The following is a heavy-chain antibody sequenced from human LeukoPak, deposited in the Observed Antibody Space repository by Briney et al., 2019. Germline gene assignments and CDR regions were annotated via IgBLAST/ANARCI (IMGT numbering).Heavy chain of an antibody. CDR1: GGTFSSYA. J-gene: IGHJ4*02. Sequence: SVKVSCKASGGTFSSYAISWVRQAPGQGLEWMGRIIPILGIANYAQKFQGRVTITADKSTSTAYMELSSLRSEDTAVYYCARYYDSSGYTFDYRGQGTLVTVSS. CDR2: IIPILGIA. V-gene: IGHV1-69*04. D-gene: IGHD3-22*01. CDR3: ARYYDSSGYTFDY.